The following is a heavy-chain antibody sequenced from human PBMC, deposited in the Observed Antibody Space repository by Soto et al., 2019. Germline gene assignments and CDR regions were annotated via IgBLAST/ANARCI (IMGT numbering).Heavy chain of an antibody. J-gene: IGHJ5*02. Sequence: GGSLRLSCAASGFTFSGSAMHWVRQATGKGLEWVGRIRSKANSYATAYAASVKGRFTISRDDSKNTAYLQMNSLKTEDTAVYYCTSPDIVVVVAATWKKFDPWGQGTLVTVSS. V-gene: IGHV3-73*01. CDR2: IRSKANSYAT. CDR1: GFTFSGSA. CDR3: TSPDIVVVVAATWKKFDP. D-gene: IGHD2-15*01.